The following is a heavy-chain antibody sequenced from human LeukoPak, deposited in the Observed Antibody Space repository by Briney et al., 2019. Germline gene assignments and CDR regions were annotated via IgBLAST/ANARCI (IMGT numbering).Heavy chain of an antibody. Sequence: ASVKVSCKASGGTFSSHAISWVRQAPGQGLEWMGVINPSGGSTSYAQKFQGRVTMTRDTSTRTVYMEVNSLRSEDTAVYYCARQGTYSSAIGMGYWGQGTLVTVSS. CDR2: INPSGGST. J-gene: IGHJ4*02. D-gene: IGHD6-19*01. CDR3: ARQGTYSSAIGMGY. V-gene: IGHV1-46*01. CDR1: GGTFSSHA.